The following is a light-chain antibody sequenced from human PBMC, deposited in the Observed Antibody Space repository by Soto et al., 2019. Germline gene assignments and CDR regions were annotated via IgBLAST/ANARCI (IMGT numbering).Light chain of an antibody. Sequence: QSVLTQPPSVSAAPGQKVTISCSGSSSNIGNNYVSWYQQLPGTAPKLLIYDNNKRPSGIPDRFSGSKSGTSATLGITGLQTGDEADYYCGTWVSSLSVFYVFGTGTKVTVL. CDR2: DNN. CDR3: GTWVSSLSVFYV. J-gene: IGLJ1*01. V-gene: IGLV1-51*01. CDR1: SSNIGNNY.